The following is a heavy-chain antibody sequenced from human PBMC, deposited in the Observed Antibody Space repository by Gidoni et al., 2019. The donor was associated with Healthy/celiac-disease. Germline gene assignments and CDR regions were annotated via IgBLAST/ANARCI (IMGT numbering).Heavy chain of an antibody. CDR2: TYYRSKWYN. V-gene: IGHV6-1*01. Sequence: QVQLQQSGPGLVKPSQTLSLTCAISGDRVSSNSAAWNWIRQSPSRGLEWLGRTYYRSKWYNDYAVSVKSRITINPDTSKNQFSLQLNSVTPEDTAVYYCARGLWYYYDSSGYSIDAFDIWGQGTMVTVSS. J-gene: IGHJ3*02. CDR3: ARGLWYYYDSSGYSIDAFDI. D-gene: IGHD3-22*01. CDR1: GDRVSSNSAA.